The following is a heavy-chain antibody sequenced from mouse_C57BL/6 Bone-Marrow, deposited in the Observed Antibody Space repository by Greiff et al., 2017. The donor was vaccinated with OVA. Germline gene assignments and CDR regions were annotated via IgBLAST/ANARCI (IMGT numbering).Heavy chain of an antibody. Sequence: QVQLQQPGAELVMPGASVKLSCKASGYIFTSYWMHWVKQRPGQGLEWIGEIDPSDSYTNYNQKFKGKSTLTVDKSSSTAYMQLSSLTSEDSAVYYCASSGYERAFAYWGQGTLVTVSA. CDR3: ASSGYERAFAY. CDR1: GYIFTSYW. CDR2: IDPSDSYT. V-gene: IGHV1-69*01. J-gene: IGHJ3*01. D-gene: IGHD2-2*01.